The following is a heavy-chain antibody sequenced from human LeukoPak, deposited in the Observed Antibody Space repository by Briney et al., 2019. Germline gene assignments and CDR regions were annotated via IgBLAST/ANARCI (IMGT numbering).Heavy chain of an antibody. J-gene: IGHJ4*02. Sequence: GGPLRLSCAASGFTFSSYDMHGVRQAPGKGLEWVAIISYDGSNKYYADSMKGRFTISRDNSKNTLYLQINGLRGEDTALYYCARTTAAAGFDYWGQGTLVTVSS. V-gene: IGHV3-30*03. CDR1: GFTFSSYD. D-gene: IGHD6-13*01. CDR2: ISYDGSNK. CDR3: ARTTAAAGFDY.